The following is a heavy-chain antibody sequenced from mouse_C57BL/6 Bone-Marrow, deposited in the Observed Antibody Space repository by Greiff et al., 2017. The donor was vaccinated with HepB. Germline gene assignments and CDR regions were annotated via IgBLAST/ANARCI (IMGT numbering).Heavy chain of an antibody. CDR2: INTGGTYT. Sequence: EVQLQESGGDLVRPGGSLKLSCAASGFTFSTSGMSWVRQTPDKRLEWVATINTGGTYTYYADSVRGRFTISKDSAKNTLFLLMSSLRAEDSGIYYCSRDRFDYYFDYWGQGTTLTVSS. J-gene: IGHJ2*01. D-gene: IGHD2-14*01. V-gene: IGHV5-6*01. CDR3: SRDRFDYYFDY. CDR1: GFTFSTSG.